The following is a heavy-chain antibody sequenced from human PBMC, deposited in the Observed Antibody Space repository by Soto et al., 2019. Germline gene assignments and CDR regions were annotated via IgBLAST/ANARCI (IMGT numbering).Heavy chain of an antibody. Sequence: DVQLSESGGDLRQPGGSLRLSCAASGFTFTNYAMTWVRQTPGKGLEWVSGISASGGLKYYADSVQGRFTVSRDNTKKNLYLQMDNLRDQDTALYYCASEVGAPSGWLDPWGQGTQVTVSS. CDR3: ASEVGAPSGWLDP. CDR1: GFTFTNYA. CDR2: ISASGGLK. V-gene: IGHV3-23*01. J-gene: IGHJ5*02. D-gene: IGHD1-26*01.